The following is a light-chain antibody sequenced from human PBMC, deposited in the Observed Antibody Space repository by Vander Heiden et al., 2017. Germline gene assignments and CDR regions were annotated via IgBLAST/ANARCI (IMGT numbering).Light chain of an antibody. Sequence: DIQMTQSPSSLSASVGDRVTITCRASQSISIYLNWYQQKPGKAPKLLIYAASSLQSGVPSRFSGSGSGTDFTLTISRLQPEDFATCYCQQSDSTPFTFGHGTKVDIK. CDR3: QQSDSTPFT. J-gene: IGKJ3*01. CDR2: AAS. V-gene: IGKV1-39*01. CDR1: QSISIY.